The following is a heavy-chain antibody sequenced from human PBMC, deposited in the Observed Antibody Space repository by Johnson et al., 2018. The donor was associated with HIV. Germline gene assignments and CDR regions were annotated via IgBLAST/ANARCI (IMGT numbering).Heavy chain of an antibody. J-gene: IGHJ3*02. Sequence: VQLVESGGGLVQPGGSLRLSCAASGFTFSDYYMSWIRQAPGKGLEWVSGINWNGVRTGYLDSMKGRFTISRDNSKNSLYLQMNSLRAEDTALYYCAKDSKWLRSEGVGAFDIWGQGTMVTVSS. CDR1: GFTFSDYY. CDR3: AKDSKWLRSEGVGAFDI. V-gene: IGHV3-20*04. CDR2: INWNGVRT. D-gene: IGHD5-12*01.